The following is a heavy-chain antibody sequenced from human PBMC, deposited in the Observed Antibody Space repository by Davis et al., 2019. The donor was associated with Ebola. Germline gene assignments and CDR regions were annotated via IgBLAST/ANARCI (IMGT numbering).Heavy chain of an antibody. J-gene: IGHJ4*02. CDR2: ISHAGTT. D-gene: IGHD4-17*01. CDR1: GASISWSNW. CDR3: ARCVYGAYFDY. Sequence: PSETLSLTCAVSGASISWSNWWNWVRQPPGKGLEWIGEISHAGTTTYNPSLKSRVTISVDSSKNHFSLTLNSVTAADTAVYYCARCVYGAYFDYCGQGTLVTVSS. V-gene: IGHV4-4*02.